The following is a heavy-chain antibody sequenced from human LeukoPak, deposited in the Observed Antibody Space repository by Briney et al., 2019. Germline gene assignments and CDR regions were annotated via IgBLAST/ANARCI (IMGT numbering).Heavy chain of an antibody. J-gene: IGHJ4*02. Sequence: GSVKVSCKASGFTFTTHDYNWVRQAPGQGLEWMGWINPNSGGTNYAQKFQGWVTMTRDTSISTAYMELSRLRSDDTAVYYCARAPANRFGENFDYWGQGILVTVSS. V-gene: IGHV1-2*04. CDR2: INPNSGGT. CDR3: ARAPANRFGENFDY. CDR1: GFTFTTHD. D-gene: IGHD3-10*01.